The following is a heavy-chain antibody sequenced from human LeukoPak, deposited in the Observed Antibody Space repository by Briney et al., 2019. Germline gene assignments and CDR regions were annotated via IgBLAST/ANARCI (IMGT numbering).Heavy chain of an antibody. CDR3: ARGPGGGYSYALEY. J-gene: IGHJ4*02. CDR1: GGTFSSYA. Sequence: SVTVSCKASGGTFSSYAISWVRQAPGQGLEWMGGIIPIFGTANYAQKFQGRVTITADESTSTAYMELSSLRSEDTAVYYCARGPGGGYSYALEYWGQGTLVTVSS. CDR2: IIPIFGTA. D-gene: IGHD5-18*01. V-gene: IGHV1-69*13.